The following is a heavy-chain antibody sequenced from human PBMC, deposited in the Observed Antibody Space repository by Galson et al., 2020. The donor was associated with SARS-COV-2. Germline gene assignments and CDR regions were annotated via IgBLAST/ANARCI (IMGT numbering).Heavy chain of an antibody. Sequence: ASVKVSCKASGYRFVNFGINWVRRAPGQGLEWMGWINPYNGNRNYAQRFQGRVNMTTDTSTNTAYMELRSLTSDDTAVYYCARDFNAGIVGAGSNFDSWGQGTLVTVSS. V-gene: IGHV1-18*01. CDR3: ARDFNAGIVGAGSNFDS. J-gene: IGHJ4*02. CDR2: INPYNGNR. D-gene: IGHD6-19*01. CDR1: GYRFVNFG.